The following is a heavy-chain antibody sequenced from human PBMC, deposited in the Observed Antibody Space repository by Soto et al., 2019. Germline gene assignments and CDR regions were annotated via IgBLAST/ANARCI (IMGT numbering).Heavy chain of an antibody. CDR3: VKVGQSRELLRSVDI. CDR1: GFTFSSYA. CDR2: ISSNGRST. V-gene: IGHV3-64D*06. J-gene: IGHJ3*02. D-gene: IGHD1-26*01. Sequence: GGSLRLSCSASGFTFSSYAMHWVRQAPGKGLEYVSAISSNGRSTYYADSVKGRFTISKDNSKNTMYLQMSSLRAEDRAVYSCVKVGQSRELLRSVDIWGQGTMVTVSS.